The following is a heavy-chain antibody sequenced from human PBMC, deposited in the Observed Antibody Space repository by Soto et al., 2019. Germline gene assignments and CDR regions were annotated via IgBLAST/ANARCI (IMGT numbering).Heavy chain of an antibody. J-gene: IGHJ6*02. CDR1: GGTFSSYA. Sequence: SVKVSCKASGGTFSSYAISGVRQAPGQGLEWMGGIIPIFGTANYAQKFQGRVTITADESTSTAYMELSSLRSEDTAVYYCASRPYYDFWSGPRAYYYYGMDVWGQGTTVTVS. V-gene: IGHV1-69*13. CDR3: ASRPYYDFWSGPRAYYYYGMDV. CDR2: IIPIFGTA. D-gene: IGHD3-3*01.